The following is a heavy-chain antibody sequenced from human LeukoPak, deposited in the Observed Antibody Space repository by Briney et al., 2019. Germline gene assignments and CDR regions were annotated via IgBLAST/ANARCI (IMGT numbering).Heavy chain of an antibody. V-gene: IGHV3-74*01. J-gene: IGHJ4*02. D-gene: IGHD5-12*01. Sequence: GGSLTLSCAASGFTFSSYWMHWVRQAPGKGLVWVSRINSDGSSTNYADSVKGRFTISRDNAKNTLYLQMNSPRADDTAVYYCARDGSGVYSGYDYDLDYWGQRTLVTVSS. CDR2: INSDGSST. CDR1: GFTFSSYW. CDR3: ARDGSGVYSGYDYDLDY.